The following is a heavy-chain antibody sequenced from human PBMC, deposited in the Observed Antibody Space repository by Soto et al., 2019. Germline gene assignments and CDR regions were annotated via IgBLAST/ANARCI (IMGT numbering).Heavy chain of an antibody. Sequence: SVKVSCKASGGTFSSYTISWVRQAPGQGLEWMGRIIPILGIANYAQKFQGRVTITADKSTSTAYMELSSLRSEDTAVYYCARGSLKGYSYGFEDYWGQGTLVTVSS. CDR3: ARGSLKGYSYGFEDY. J-gene: IGHJ4*02. D-gene: IGHD5-18*01. CDR1: GGTFSSYT. V-gene: IGHV1-69*02. CDR2: IIPILGIA.